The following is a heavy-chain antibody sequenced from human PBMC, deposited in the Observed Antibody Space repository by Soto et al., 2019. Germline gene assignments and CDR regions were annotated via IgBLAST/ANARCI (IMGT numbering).Heavy chain of an antibody. D-gene: IGHD5-18*01. CDR2: IYLVDDK. CDR1: GFSLSTSGVG. CDR3: AHFPGYSYALDY. V-gene: IGHV2-5*02. J-gene: IGHJ4*02. Sequence: QITLKESGPTLVNPTQSLPLTCTFSGFSLSTSGVGVGWIRQPPGKDQEWLALIYLVDDKRYSPSLKSRPTITKDTSKNQVVLTMTNMDPVDTATYYCAHFPGYSYALDYWGQGTLVTVSS.